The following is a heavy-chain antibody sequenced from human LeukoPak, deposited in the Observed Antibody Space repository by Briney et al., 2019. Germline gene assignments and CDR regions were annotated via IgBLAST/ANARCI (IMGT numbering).Heavy chain of an antibody. D-gene: IGHD3-3*01. J-gene: IGHJ4*02. CDR3: ARRPFEYYDFWSGYYLFDY. CDR2: IKQDGSEK. Sequence: GGSLRLSCAASGFTFSNYWMSWVRQTPGKGLEWVANIKQDGSEKNYVDSVKGRFTISRDNAKNSLYLQMNSLRAEDTAVYYCARRPFEYYDFWSGYYLFDYWGQGTLVTVSS. CDR1: GFTFSNYW. V-gene: IGHV3-7*01.